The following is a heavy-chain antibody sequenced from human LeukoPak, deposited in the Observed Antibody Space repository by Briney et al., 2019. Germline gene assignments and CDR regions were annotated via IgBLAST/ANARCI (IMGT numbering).Heavy chain of an antibody. J-gene: IGHJ4*02. CDR2: ISAYNGNT. D-gene: IGHD5-18*01. CDR1: GYTFTRYG. CDR3: ARDNGYSYGYCRY. V-gene: IGHV1-18*01. Sequence: GAAVKVSCKASGYTFTRYGISSVRQAPGQGLEWMGWISAYNGNTNYAQKPHGRVTMTTDTSTSTAYMELRSLSSDDPAVYYCARDNGYSYGYCRYWGQGTLVTVSS.